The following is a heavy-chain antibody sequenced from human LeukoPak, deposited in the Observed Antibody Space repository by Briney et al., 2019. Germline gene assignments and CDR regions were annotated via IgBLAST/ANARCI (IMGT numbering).Heavy chain of an antibody. CDR3: ASVLGYCSSTSCYLPYYYYYMDV. D-gene: IGHD2-2*01. CDR1: GGSISSSSYY. J-gene: IGHJ6*03. Sequence: PSETLSLTCTVSGGSISSSSYYWGWIRQPPGMGLEWIGSIYYSGSTYYNPSLKSRVTISVDTSKNQFSLKLSSVTAADTAVYYCASVLGYCSSTSCYLPYYYYYMDVWGKGTTVTVSS. CDR2: IYYSGST. V-gene: IGHV4-39*01.